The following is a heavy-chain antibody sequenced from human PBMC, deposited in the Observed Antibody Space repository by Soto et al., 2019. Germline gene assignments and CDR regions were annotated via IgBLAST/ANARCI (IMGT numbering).Heavy chain of an antibody. CDR2: INSDGSST. V-gene: IGHV3-74*01. Sequence: EVQLVESGGGLVQPGGSLRLSCAASGFTFSSYWMHWVRQAPGKGLVWVSRINSDGSSTSYADSVKGRFTISRDNAKTTLYLQMNRLRAEDTAVYYCARDHVVSRNWFDPWGQGTLVTVSS. CDR3: ARDHVVSRNWFDP. CDR1: GFTFSSYW. D-gene: IGHD2-21*01. J-gene: IGHJ5*02.